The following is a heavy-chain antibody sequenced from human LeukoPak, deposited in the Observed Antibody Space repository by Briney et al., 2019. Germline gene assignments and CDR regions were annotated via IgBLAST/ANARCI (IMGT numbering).Heavy chain of an antibody. CDR1: GFIFTNAW. CDR2: IKSKTDGGTT. CDR3: TTEFKELGSFFYFYYMDV. J-gene: IGHJ6*03. Sequence: GGSLRLSCAASGFIFTNAWMSWVRQTPGKGLEWVGRIKSKTDGGTTDYAAPVKGRFTISRDDSKNALFLQMDSLKSDDTAMYYCTTEFKELGSFFYFYYMDVWGTGTTVTISS. V-gene: IGHV3-15*01. D-gene: IGHD3-10*01.